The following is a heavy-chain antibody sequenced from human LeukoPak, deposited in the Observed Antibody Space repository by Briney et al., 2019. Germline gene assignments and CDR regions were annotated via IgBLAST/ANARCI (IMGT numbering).Heavy chain of an antibody. Sequence: GGSLRLSCAASGFTFSRHSMNWARQAPGKGLEWVSYISSSSSIIYYADSVKGRFTISRDNAKNSLYLQMDSLRAEDTAVYYCARWSYDGDLFDYWGQGTLVTVSS. D-gene: IGHD1-26*01. CDR1: GFTFSRHS. CDR2: ISSSSSII. V-gene: IGHV3-48*04. J-gene: IGHJ4*02. CDR3: ARWSYDGDLFDY.